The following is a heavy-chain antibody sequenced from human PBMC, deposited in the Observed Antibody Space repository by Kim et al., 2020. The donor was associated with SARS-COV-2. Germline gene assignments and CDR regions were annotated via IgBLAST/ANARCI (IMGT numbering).Heavy chain of an antibody. Sequence: SETLSLTCTVSGGSISSSSYYWGWIRQPPGKGLEWIGSIYYSGSTYYNPSLKSRVTISVDTSKNQFSLKLSSVTAADTAVYYCARDYYDFWSGYYDPPYYYYGMDVWGQGTTVTVSS. CDR2: IYYSGST. CDR1: GGSISSSSYY. D-gene: IGHD3-3*01. J-gene: IGHJ6*02. V-gene: IGHV4-39*01. CDR3: ARDYYDFWSGYYDPPYYYYGMDV.